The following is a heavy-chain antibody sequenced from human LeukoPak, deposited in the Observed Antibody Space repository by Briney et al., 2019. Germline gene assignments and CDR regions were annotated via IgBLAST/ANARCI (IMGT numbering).Heavy chain of an antibody. CDR3: AKDQLYYYELFDY. CDR1: GFGFSSHW. V-gene: IGHV3-74*01. D-gene: IGHD3-22*01. J-gene: IGHJ4*02. Sequence: GESLRLSCAASGFGFSSHWMHWVRQAPGKGLVWVSRTNSDGSVRNYADSVEGRFIISRDNAKNTLYLQMNSLRAEDTAVYYCAKDQLYYYELFDYWGQGTLVTVSS. CDR2: TNSDGSVR.